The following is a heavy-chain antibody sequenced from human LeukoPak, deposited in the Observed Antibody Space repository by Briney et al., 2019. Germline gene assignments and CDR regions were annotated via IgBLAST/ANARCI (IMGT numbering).Heavy chain of an antibody. J-gene: IGHJ4*02. Sequence: SGGSLRLSCAASGFTFSSYAMTWVRQAPGKGLEWVSGISSSGGSTYYADSVKGRFTISRDNSKNTLYLQMNSLRAEDTAVYYCAKEHLVGTSTISRPLDYWGQGTLVTVSS. CDR2: ISSSGGST. CDR1: GFTFSSYA. V-gene: IGHV3-23*01. D-gene: IGHD1-26*01. CDR3: AKEHLVGTSTISRPLDY.